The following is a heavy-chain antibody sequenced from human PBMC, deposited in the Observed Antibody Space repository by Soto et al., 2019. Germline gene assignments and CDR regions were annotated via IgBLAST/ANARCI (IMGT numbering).Heavy chain of an antibody. CDR3: ASHWAKPATTTRSLYGVGV. D-gene: IGHD1-26*01. V-gene: IGHV1-3*01. CDR1: GYTFINFA. CDR2: INVGNSGT. J-gene: IGHJ6*02. Sequence: QLVQSGAGVKSPGASVTLSCKGSGYTFINFAIHWVRQAPGRGLEGMGWINVGNSGTQYSQKFQCRVSITKDTSGSTADMEAPSLGSEHTSVYHGASHWAKPATTTRSLYGVGVWCQGTAVTVSS.